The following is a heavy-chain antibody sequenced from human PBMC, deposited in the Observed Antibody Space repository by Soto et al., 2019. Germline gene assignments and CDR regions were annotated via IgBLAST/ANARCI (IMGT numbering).Heavy chain of an antibody. CDR1: GFTFSSYG. D-gene: IGHD6-6*01. V-gene: IGHV3-30*18. CDR2: ISYDGSNK. CDR3: AKDTEPDSSSPYYYGMDV. J-gene: IGHJ6*01. Sequence: QVQLVESGGGVVQPGRSLRLSCAASGFTFSSYGMHWVRQAPGKGLEWVAVISYDGSNKYYADSVKGRFTISRDNSKNTLYLQMNSLRAEDTAVYYCAKDTEPDSSSPYYYGMDVW.